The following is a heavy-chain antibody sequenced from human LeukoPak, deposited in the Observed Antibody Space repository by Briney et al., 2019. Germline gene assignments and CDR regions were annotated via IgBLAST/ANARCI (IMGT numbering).Heavy chain of an antibody. J-gene: IGHJ4*02. D-gene: IGHD4-23*01. V-gene: IGHV3-21*01. CDR2: ISSSSSYI. CDR1: GFTFSSYS. Sequence: PGGSLRLPCAASGFTFSSYSMNWVRQAPGKGLEWVSSISSSSSYIYYADSVKGRFTISRDNAKNSLYLQMNSLRAEDTAVYYCARERSTVAPPHPFDYWGQGTLVTVSS. CDR3: ARERSTVAPPHPFDY.